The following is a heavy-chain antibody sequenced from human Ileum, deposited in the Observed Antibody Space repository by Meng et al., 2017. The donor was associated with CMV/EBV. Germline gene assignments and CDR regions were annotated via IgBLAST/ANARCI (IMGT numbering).Heavy chain of an antibody. J-gene: IGHJ3*01. Sequence: GESLKISCSASGFDFEDYTMHWVRQAPGKSLEWVSLISWDGGDTLYADSVRGRFTISRDNSKNSPYLHMSSLRADDTAFYYCATIGGLQAFDFWGQGTMVTVSS. V-gene: IGHV3-43*01. D-gene: IGHD3-16*01. CDR1: GFDFEDYT. CDR3: ATIGGLQAFDF. CDR2: ISWDGGDT.